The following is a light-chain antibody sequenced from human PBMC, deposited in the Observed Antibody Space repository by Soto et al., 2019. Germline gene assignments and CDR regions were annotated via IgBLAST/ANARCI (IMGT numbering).Light chain of an antibody. V-gene: IGKV3-11*01. CDR1: QSVSSY. Sequence: EIVLTQSPATLSLSPGERATLSCRASQSVSSYLAWYQQKPGQAPRLLIYDASNRATGIPARFSGSGSGTGFTLTISSLEPEDSAVYYCQQRNIWPPVTFGQGTRLEIK. CDR2: DAS. J-gene: IGKJ5*01. CDR3: QQRNIWPPVT.